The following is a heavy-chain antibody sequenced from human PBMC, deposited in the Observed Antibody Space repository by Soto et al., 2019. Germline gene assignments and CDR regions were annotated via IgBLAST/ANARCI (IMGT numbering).Heavy chain of an antibody. J-gene: IGHJ5*02. CDR3: ARGGSVRAAIPILLGPRTYNWFDP. D-gene: IGHD2-2*02. V-gene: IGHV4-34*01. Sequence: LSLTCAVYGGSFSGYYWSWIRQPPGKGLEWIGEINHSGSTNYNPSLKSRVTISVDTSKNQFSLKLSSVTAADTAVYYCARGGSVRAAIPILLGPRTYNWFDPWGQGTLVTVS. CDR2: INHSGST. CDR1: GGSFSGYY.